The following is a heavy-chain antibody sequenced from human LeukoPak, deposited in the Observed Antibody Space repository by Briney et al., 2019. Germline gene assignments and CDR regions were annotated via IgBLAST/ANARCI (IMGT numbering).Heavy chain of an antibody. Sequence: GGSLRLSCAASGFTFSSYAINWVRQSPGKGLEWVSAISSSGGTAYYANSVKGRFTISRDNSKNAVYLQMNSLRVEDTAVYHCAKGRYHYGPGQNAADTAADYWGQGTLVTVSS. D-gene: IGHD3-10*01. J-gene: IGHJ4*02. CDR3: AKGRYHYGPGQNAADTAADY. CDR1: GFTFSSYA. V-gene: IGHV3-23*01. CDR2: ISSSGGTA.